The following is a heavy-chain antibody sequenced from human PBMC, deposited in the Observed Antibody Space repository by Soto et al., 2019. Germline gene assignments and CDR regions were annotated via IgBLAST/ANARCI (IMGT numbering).Heavy chain of an antibody. CDR3: ARVGGDFGSGSGTLAY. CDR1: GYTFTTYG. Sequence: ASVKVSCKASGYTFTTYGISWVRQAPGQGLEWMGWTSAYNGDTNYAQKLQGRVTVITDTSTNTAYMELRSLRSDDTAVYYCARVGGDFGSGSGTLAYWGQGTQVTVSS. V-gene: IGHV1-18*01. J-gene: IGHJ4*02. D-gene: IGHD3-10*01. CDR2: TSAYNGDT.